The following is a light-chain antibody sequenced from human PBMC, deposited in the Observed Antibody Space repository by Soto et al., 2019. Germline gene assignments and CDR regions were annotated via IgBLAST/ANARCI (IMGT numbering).Light chain of an antibody. CDR3: QQRTNWPLIT. CDR2: YAS. J-gene: IGKJ5*01. CDR1: QSISYY. V-gene: IGKV3-11*01. Sequence: EIVLTQSPATLSLSPGERATLTCRASQSISYYLAWYQQKPGQAPRLLIYYASSRAAGIPARFSGSGSGTDFTLTISSLEPEDSPVYYCQQRTNWPLITFGQGTRVEIK.